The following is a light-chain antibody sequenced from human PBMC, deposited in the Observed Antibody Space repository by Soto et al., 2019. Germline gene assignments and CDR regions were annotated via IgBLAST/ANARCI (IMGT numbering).Light chain of an antibody. V-gene: IGKV2-28*01. J-gene: IGKJ1*01. CDR3: MQALQTRT. Sequence: DIVMTQSPLSLPVTPGEPASISCRSSQCLLHSNGYNYLDWYLQKPGQSPQLLIYLGSNRASGVPDRFSGSGSGTDFTLKISRVEAEDVGVYYCMQALQTRTFGQGTKV. CDR1: QCLLHSNGYNY. CDR2: LGS.